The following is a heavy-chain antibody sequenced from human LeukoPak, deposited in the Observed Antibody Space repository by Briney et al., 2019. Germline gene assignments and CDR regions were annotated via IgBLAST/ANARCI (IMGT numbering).Heavy chain of an antibody. CDR3: IRGSSSY. J-gene: IGHJ4*02. V-gene: IGHV3-7*04. CDR2: IDPDGSDI. CDR1: GLTISKSW. Sequence: GGSLRLSGAVSGLTISKSWMSWVPQAPGEGLEWVANIDPDGSDIYYVGSVKGRFTVSRDNAKNSLYLQMNSLRVEDTGTYYCIRGSSSYWGQGTLVTV.